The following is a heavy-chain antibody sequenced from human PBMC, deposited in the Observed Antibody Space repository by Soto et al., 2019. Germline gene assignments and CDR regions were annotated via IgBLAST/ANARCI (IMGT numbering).Heavy chain of an antibody. J-gene: IGHJ5*02. V-gene: IGHV4-31*03. Sequence: PSETLSLTCTVSGGSISSGGYYWSWIRRHPGKGLEWIGYIYYSGSTYYNPSLKSRVTISVDTSKNQFSLKLSSVTAADTAVYYCARYCTNGVCYTNWFDPWGQGTLVTGS. CDR2: IYYSGST. D-gene: IGHD2-8*01. CDR1: GGSISSGGYY. CDR3: ARYCTNGVCYTNWFDP.